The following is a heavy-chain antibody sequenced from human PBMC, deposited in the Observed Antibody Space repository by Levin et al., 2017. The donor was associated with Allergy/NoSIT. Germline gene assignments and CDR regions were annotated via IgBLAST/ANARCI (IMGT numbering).Heavy chain of an antibody. CDR3: ARHLLSAGREYDY. Sequence: GESLKISCTASGFTFSNYPMSWVRQTPGKGLEWISAIGASSGTTYYTDSVKGRFTISKDYSNNILYLQMNSLRAEDTAVYYCARHLLSAGREYDYWGQGALVTVSS. D-gene: IGHD3-10*01. CDR2: IGASSGTT. V-gene: IGHV3-23*01. CDR1: GFTFSNYP. J-gene: IGHJ4*02.